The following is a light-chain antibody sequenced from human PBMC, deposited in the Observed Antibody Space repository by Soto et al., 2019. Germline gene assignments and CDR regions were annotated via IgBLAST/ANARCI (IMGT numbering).Light chain of an antibody. J-gene: IGKJ4*01. Sequence: DIVMTQSPLSLPVTLGQPASISCRSSQSLVHSDGNTYLSWFQQRPGQSPRRLIYMVSNRDSGVPDRFSGSGSGTDFTLTISSLQAEDVAVYYCQQYYSTPLTFGGGTKVDI. V-gene: IGKV2-30*02. CDR1: QSLVHSDGNTY. CDR3: QQYYSTPLT. CDR2: MVS.